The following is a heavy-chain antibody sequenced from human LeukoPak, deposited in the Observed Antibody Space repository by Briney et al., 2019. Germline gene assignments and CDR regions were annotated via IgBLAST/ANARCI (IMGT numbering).Heavy chain of an antibody. CDR3: ARESAAFDY. V-gene: IGHV4-4*07. CDR2: LNPSGRT. J-gene: IGHJ4*02. D-gene: IGHD2-15*01. Sequence: RPSETLSLTCTVSGGSINNFYWGWIPQPAGKGLEWIGRLNPSGRTNYNSALNSRVTMSVDTSNNQFSLKVTSVTPADTAVYYCARESAAFDYWGQGTLVTVSS. CDR1: GGSINNFY.